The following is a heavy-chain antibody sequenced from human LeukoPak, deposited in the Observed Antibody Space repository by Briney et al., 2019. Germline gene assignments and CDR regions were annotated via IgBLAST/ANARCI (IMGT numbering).Heavy chain of an antibody. CDR1: GYTFTAYY. CDR2: INPNSGVT. V-gene: IGHV1-2*02. Sequence: GASVKVSCKASGYTFTAYYMHWVRQAPGQGLEWMGWINPNSGVTNYAQKFQGRVTMTRDTSISTAYMELSRLRSDDTAVYYCAREGSGITMVRGVIIGWGQGTLVTVSS. J-gene: IGHJ4*02. CDR3: AREGSGITMVRGVIIG. D-gene: IGHD3-10*01.